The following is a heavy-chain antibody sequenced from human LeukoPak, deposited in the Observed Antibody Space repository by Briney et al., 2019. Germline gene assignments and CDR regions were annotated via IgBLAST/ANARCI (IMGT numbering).Heavy chain of an antibody. J-gene: IGHJ4*02. D-gene: IGHD3-16*01. CDR1: GGSISSYY. V-gene: IGHV4-59*12. CDR3: ARELGGITPFDY. Sequence: SETLSLTCTVSGGSISSYYWSWIRQPPGKGLKWIGNIYYSGYTTYSPSLRSRVTISVDTSKNQFSLKLNSVTAADTAVYYCARELGGITPFDYWGQGTLVTVSS. CDR2: IYYSGYT.